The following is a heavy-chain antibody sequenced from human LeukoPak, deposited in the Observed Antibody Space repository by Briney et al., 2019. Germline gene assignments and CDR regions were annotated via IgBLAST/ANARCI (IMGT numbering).Heavy chain of an antibody. D-gene: IGHD1-26*01. CDR2: ISYDGSNK. Sequence: GGSLRLSCAASGFTFSSYGIHWVRQAPGKGLEWVALISYDGSNKYYADSVKGRFTISRDNSKNTLYLQMNSLRAEDTAVYYCARVGGSGHYYYYYMDVWGKGTTVTVSS. V-gene: IGHV3-30*03. CDR3: ARVGGSGHYYYYYMDV. CDR1: GFTFSSYG. J-gene: IGHJ6*03.